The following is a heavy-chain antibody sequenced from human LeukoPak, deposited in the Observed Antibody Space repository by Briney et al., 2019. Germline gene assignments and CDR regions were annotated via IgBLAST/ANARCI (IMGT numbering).Heavy chain of an antibody. CDR1: GFTFSGYS. J-gene: IGHJ4*02. CDR2: ITSSSSAI. Sequence: GGSLRLSCAASGFTFSGYSMNWVRQAPGKGLEWVSYITSSSSAIYYADSVKGRFTISRDNAKNSLYLQMNSLRAEDTAVYYCARVRGSYHFDYWGQGTLVTVSS. V-gene: IGHV3-48*01. CDR3: ARVRGSYHFDY. D-gene: IGHD1-26*01.